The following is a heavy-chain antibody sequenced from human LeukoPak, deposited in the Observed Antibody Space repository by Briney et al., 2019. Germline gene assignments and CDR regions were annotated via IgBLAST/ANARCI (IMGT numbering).Heavy chain of an antibody. D-gene: IGHD2-15*01. CDR1: GGSISSYY. J-gene: IGHJ4*02. V-gene: IGHV4-59*12. CDR2: FYYSGST. Sequence: SETLSLTCTVSGGSISSYYWSWIRQPPGKGLEGIGYFYYSGSTNYNPSLKSRVTMSEDSSKNQFSLRLHSLTAADTAIYYCARGRGYDPVVFYFDSWGQGTAVIVSS. CDR3: ARGRGYDPVVFYFDS.